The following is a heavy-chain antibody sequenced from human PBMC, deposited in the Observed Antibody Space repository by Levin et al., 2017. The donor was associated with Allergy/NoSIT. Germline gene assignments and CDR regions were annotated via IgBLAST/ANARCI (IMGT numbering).Heavy chain of an antibody. CDR3: TTERPLGYCSSTSCQGLGPDY. Sequence: GGSLRLSCAASGFTFSNAWMSWVRQAPGKGLEWVGRIKSKTDGGTTDYAATVKGRFTISRDDSKNTLYLQMNSLKTEDTAVYYCTTERPLGYCSSTSCQGLGPDYWGQGTLVTVSS. D-gene: IGHD2-2*01. CDR2: IKSKTDGGTT. J-gene: IGHJ4*02. V-gene: IGHV3-15*01. CDR1: GFTFSNAW.